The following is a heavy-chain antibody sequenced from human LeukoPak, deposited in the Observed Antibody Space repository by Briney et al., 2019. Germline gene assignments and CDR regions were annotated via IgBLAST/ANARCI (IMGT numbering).Heavy chain of an antibody. Sequence: TVSCKGSGYSFTSYWIGWVRQMPGKGLEWMGIIYPGDSDTRYSPSFQGQVTISADKSISTAYLQWSSLKASDTAMYYCARRGIAVAGTRDAFDIWGQGTMVTVSS. CDR1: GYSFTSYW. D-gene: IGHD6-19*01. CDR2: IYPGDSDT. V-gene: IGHV5-51*01. CDR3: ARRGIAVAGTRDAFDI. J-gene: IGHJ3*02.